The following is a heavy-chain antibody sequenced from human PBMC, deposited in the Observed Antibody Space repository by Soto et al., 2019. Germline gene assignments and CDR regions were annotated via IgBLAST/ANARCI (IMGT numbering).Heavy chain of an antibody. J-gene: IGHJ4*02. V-gene: IGHV4-30-2*01. CDR2: VTHSGTA. Sequence: PSETLSLTCAVSGGSIDSGAFSLSWVRQPPGKGLEWIGYVTHSGTAYSIPSLNGRLTLSVDSSQTQFSLKLTSVTAADSAFYYCARIHWAQSSLDYWGRGILVTVSS. CDR3: ARIHWAQSSLDY. CDR1: GGSIDSGAFS. D-gene: IGHD6-19*01.